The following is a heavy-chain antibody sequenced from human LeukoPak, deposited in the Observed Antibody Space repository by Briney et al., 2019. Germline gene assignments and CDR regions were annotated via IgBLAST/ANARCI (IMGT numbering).Heavy chain of an antibody. V-gene: IGHV4-39*07. CDR3: GRSYNWNGIDD. CDR1: GGSINSGVYF. Sequence: SETLSLTCTVSGGSINSGVYFWGWVRQPPGKGLEGIGTIAYHGRTYYNSSLKSRVTILIDLSNIHFSLKLTSVPGADTGMYYCGRSYNWNGIDDWGQGTLVTVPS. D-gene: IGHD1-20*01. J-gene: IGHJ4*02. CDR2: IAYHGRT.